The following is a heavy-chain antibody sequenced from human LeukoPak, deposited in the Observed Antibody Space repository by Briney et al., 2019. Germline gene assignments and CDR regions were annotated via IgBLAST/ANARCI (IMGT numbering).Heavy chain of an antibody. V-gene: IGHV1-2*04. CDR1: RYTFTDYY. D-gene: IGHD3-10*01. CDR3: ARESGIEDAFDI. J-gene: IGHJ3*02. CDR2: INPNSGGT. Sequence: ASVKVSCKASRYTFTDYYIDWVRQAPGQGLEWMGWINPNSGGTNYAQKFQGWVTMTRDTSISTAYMELSRLRSDDTAVYYCARESGIEDAFDIWGQGTMVTVSS.